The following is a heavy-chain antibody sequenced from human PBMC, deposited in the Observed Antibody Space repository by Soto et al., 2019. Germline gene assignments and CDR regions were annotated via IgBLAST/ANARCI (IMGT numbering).Heavy chain of an antibody. CDR2: ISGSGGST. CDR1: GFTFSSYA. Sequence: PGGSLRLSCAASGFTFSSYAMSWVRQAPGKGLEWVSAISGSGGSTYYADSVKGRFTISRDNSKNTLYLQMNSLRAEDTAVYYCAKVGARRSIFGVVRHWGQGTLVTVSS. CDR3: AKVGARRSIFGVVRH. J-gene: IGHJ4*02. D-gene: IGHD3-3*01. V-gene: IGHV3-23*01.